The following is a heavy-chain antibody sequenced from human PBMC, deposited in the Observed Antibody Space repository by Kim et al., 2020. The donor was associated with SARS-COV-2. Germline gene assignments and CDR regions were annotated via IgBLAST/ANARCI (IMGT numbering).Heavy chain of an antibody. CDR3: AKWGGFTMIVVVIATNDAFDI. Sequence: GGSLRLSCATSGFTFSSYAMSWVRQAPGKGLEWVSAISGSGGSTYYADSVKGRFTISRDNSKNTLYLQMNSLRAEDTAVYYCAKWGGFTMIVVVIATNDAFDIWGQGTMVTVSS. CDR2: ISGSGGST. J-gene: IGHJ3*02. V-gene: IGHV3-23*01. D-gene: IGHD3-22*01. CDR1: GFTFSSYA.